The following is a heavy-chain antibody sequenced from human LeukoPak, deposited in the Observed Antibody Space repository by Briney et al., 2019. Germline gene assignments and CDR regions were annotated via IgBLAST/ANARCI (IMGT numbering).Heavy chain of an antibody. J-gene: IGHJ6*02. D-gene: IGHD2-21*02. CDR1: GFTLSSYE. CDR3: ARDKVVVTAIRTYYYYGMDV. CDR2: ISSSGSTI. V-gene: IGHV3-48*03. Sequence: PGGSLRLSCAASGFTLSSYEMNWVRQAPGKGLEWVSYISSSGSTIYYADSVKGRFTISRDSAKNSLYLQMNSLRAEDTAVYYCARDKVVVTAIRTYYYYGMDVWGQGTTVTVSS.